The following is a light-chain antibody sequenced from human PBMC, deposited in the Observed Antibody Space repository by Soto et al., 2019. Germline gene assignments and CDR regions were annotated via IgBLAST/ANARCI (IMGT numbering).Light chain of an antibody. Sequence: QSALTQPRSVSGSPGQSVPISCTATSSVVGGYNYVSWYQQHPGKAPKLMIYDVSKRPSGVPDRFSGSKSGNTASLTISGLQAEDEADYYCCSYAGSYPYVFGTGTKVTVL. CDR2: DVS. CDR1: SSVVGGYNY. J-gene: IGLJ1*01. CDR3: CSYAGSYPYV. V-gene: IGLV2-11*01.